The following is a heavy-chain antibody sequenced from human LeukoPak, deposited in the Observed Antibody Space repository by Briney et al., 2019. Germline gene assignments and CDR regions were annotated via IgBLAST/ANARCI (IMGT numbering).Heavy chain of an antibody. V-gene: IGHV4-30-4*08. CDR1: GGPISSGDHY. J-gene: IGHJ4*02. CDR3: ARDAFYDYGAGRVFDS. CDR2: IHYSGNT. D-gene: IGHD3-10*01. Sequence: SETLSLTCTVSGGPISSGDHYWSWIRQPPGKGLEWIGHIHYSGNTYYNPSLKSRVTISVDTSKNQFSLKLTSVTAADTAVYYRARDAFYDYGAGRVFDSWGQGILVTVSS.